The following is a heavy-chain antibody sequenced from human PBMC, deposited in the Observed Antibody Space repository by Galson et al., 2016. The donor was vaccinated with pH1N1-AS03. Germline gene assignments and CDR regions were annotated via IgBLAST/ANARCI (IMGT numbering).Heavy chain of an antibody. CDR2: IYYSGGT. CDR3: ASHGDYFAGRDY. Sequence: ETLSLTCTVSGGSISSYYWTWIRQPPGKGLEWIGHIYYSGGTNYNPSLKSRVTISRDTSKKQFSLNLSSVTAADTAVYYCASHGDYFAGRDYWGQGTLVTVSS. J-gene: IGHJ4*02. D-gene: IGHD4-17*01. CDR1: GGSISSYY. V-gene: IGHV4-59*12.